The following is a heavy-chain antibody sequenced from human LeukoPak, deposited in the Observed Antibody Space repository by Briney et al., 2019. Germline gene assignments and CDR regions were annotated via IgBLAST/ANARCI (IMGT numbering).Heavy chain of an antibody. CDR2: IYTSGST. CDR1: GGSISSYY. CDR3: ARDGTATLNSYGFN. V-gene: IGHV4-4*08. J-gene: IGHJ4*02. D-gene: IGHD5-18*01. Sequence: SETLSLTCTVSGGSISSYYWSWIRQPPGKGLEWIGRIYTSGSTNYNPSLKSRVTISVDTSKNQFSLKLSSVTAADTAVYYCARDGTATLNSYGFNWGQGTLVTVSS.